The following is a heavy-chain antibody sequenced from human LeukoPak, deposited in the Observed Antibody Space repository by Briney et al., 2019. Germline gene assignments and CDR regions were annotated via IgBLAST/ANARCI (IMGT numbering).Heavy chain of an antibody. CDR2: ISGSGGST. V-gene: IGHV3-23*01. Sequence: GGSLRLSCAASGFTFSSYGMSWVRQAPGKGLEWVSAISGSGGSTYYADSVKGRFTISRDNAKNSLYLQMNSLRAEDTAVYYCARDYGSGRFDYWGQGTLVTVSS. CDR3: ARDYGSGRFDY. D-gene: IGHD3-10*01. CDR1: GFTFSSYG. J-gene: IGHJ4*02.